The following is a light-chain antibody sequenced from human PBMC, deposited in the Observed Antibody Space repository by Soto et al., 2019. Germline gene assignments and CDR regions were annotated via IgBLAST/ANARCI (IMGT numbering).Light chain of an antibody. J-gene: IGLJ3*02. CDR2: EVS. CDR1: SSDVGDYNY. V-gene: IGLV2-14*01. Sequence: QSALTQPASVSGSPGQSITISCTGTSSDVGDYNYVSWYQHHPGKAPRLIIYEVSYRPSGVSNRFSGSKSGNTASLTISGLQAEDEADYYCSSYASSSTWVFGGGTKLTVL. CDR3: SSYASSSTWV.